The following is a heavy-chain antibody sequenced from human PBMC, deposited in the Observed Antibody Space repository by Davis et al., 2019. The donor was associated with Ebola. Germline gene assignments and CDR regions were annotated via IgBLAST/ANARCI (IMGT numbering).Heavy chain of an antibody. J-gene: IGHJ6*02. V-gene: IGHV5-51*01. CDR2: ILPGDSDT. CDR1: GYSFTSFW. Sequence: GESLKISCKASGYSFTSFWIGWVRQPPGQGLEWMGAILPGDSDTRYSPSFQGQVTISADKSISTAYLQWSSLKASDTAMYYCARVPLRGPYYYYYGMDVWGQGTTVTVSS. CDR3: ARVPLRGPYYYYYGMDV.